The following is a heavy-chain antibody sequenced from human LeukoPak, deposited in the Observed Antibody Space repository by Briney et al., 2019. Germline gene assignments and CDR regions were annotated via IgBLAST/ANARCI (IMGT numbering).Heavy chain of an antibody. CDR1: GFTFSSYG. J-gene: IGHJ4*02. CDR3: AKDRGTIFDVLNFDFDL. Sequence: GSLRLSCAASGFTFSSYGMSWVRQAPGKGLEWVSVISGSGGSTDYADSVKGRFTISRDNSERTVSLQMSSLTPDDTGVYYCAKDRGTIFDVLNFDFDLWGQGALVTVSS. CDR2: ISGSGGST. D-gene: IGHD3-3*02. V-gene: IGHV3-23*01.